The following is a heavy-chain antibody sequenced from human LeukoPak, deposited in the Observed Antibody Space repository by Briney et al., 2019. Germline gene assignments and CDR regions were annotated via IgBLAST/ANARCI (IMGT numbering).Heavy chain of an antibody. V-gene: IGHV3-7*04. CDR3: ARVVTWFDP. J-gene: IGHJ5*02. CDR2: IKEDGSMV. CDR1: GFTFSSFW. Sequence: PGGSLRLSCAASGFTFSSFWMRWVRQAPGKGLEWVAHIKEDGSMVSYVDSVKGRFTISRDNAKNSVYLQMNSLRVEDTAVYFCARVVTWFDPWGQGTLVTVSS.